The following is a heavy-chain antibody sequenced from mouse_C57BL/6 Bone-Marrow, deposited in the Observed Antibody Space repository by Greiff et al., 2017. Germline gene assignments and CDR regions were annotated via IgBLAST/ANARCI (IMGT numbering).Heavy chain of an antibody. CDR3: ARNRDSSGYYAMDY. Sequence: VQLQQSDAELVKPGASVKISCKVSGYTFTDHTIHWMKQRPEQGLEWIGYIYPRDGSTKYNEKFKGKATLTADKSSSTAYMELRSLTSEDTAVYYCARNRDSSGYYAMDYWGQGTSVTVSS. CDR1: GYTFTDHT. J-gene: IGHJ4*01. D-gene: IGHD3-2*02. CDR2: IYPRDGST. V-gene: IGHV1-78*01.